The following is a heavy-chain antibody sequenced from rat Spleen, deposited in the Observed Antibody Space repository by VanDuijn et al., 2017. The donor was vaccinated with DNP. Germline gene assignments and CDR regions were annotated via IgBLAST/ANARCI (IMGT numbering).Heavy chain of an antibody. D-gene: IGHD1-6*01. Sequence: EVQLVESGGGLVQPGRSIKLSCATSGFTFSNYYMVWVRQAPAKGLEWVASITTGGGYTYYRDSVKGRFTISRDNAKSTLYLQMESLRSEDTATYYCAKFRVYYGPHAMDAWGQGTSVTVSS. V-gene: IGHV5-25*01. CDR2: ITTGGGYT. J-gene: IGHJ4*01. CDR1: GFTFSNYY. CDR3: AKFRVYYGPHAMDA.